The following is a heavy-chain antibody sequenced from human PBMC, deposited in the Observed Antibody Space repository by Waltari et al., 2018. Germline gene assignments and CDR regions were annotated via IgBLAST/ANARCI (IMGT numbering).Heavy chain of an antibody. CDR3: VMYSSSFLGDC. Sequence: EVQLVESGGGLVQPGGSLRLSCAASGFIFSSYWMHWVRQAPGKGLVSVSHINTDESITNYADSVKGRFTISRDNAKNTLSLQMNSLRAEDTAVYYCVMYSSSFLGDCWGQGTLVAVSS. CDR1: GFIFSSYW. CDR2: INTDESIT. V-gene: IGHV3-74*01. D-gene: IGHD6-13*01. J-gene: IGHJ4*02.